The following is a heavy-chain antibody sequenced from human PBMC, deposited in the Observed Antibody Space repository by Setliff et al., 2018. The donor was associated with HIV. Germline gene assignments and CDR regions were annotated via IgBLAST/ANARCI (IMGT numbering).Heavy chain of an antibody. CDR3: AKTSNTGYLFCSDY. D-gene: IGHD3-9*01. CDR1: GFTVSSNY. CDR2: IYRDSAT. J-gene: IGHJ4*02. Sequence: GGSLRLSCVVSGFTVSSNYMSWVRQAPGKGLEWVSVIYRDSATYYTDSVKGRFTISRDNSKNILYLQMNSLRDEDTAVYYCAKTSNTGYLFCSDYWGQGTLVTVSS. V-gene: IGHV3-53*01.